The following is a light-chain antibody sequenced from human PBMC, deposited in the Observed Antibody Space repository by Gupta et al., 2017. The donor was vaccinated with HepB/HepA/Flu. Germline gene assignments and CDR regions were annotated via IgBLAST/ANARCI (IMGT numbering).Light chain of an antibody. Sequence: DTQMTQPPSTLSASVGDRVTITCRASQSISSWLASYQQKPGKAPKLLIYKASSAESGVPSRFSCSRSATEFTLTIISRQPEDFATYSSRLENTCSSSFGQRTKLQIK. CDR2: KAS. V-gene: IGKV1-5*03. CDR3: RLENTCSSS. CDR1: QSISSW. J-gene: IGKJ2*01.